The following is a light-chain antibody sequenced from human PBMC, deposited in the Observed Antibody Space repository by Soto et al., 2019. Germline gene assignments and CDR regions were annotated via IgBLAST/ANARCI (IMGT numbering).Light chain of an antibody. CDR3: QQHSNWPLT. CDR1: QSVSSN. J-gene: IGKJ4*01. V-gene: IGKV3-11*01. Sequence: EIVLIQSPATLSLSPGERATLSCRASQSVSSNLAWYQQYPGQAPRLLIFDASSRAAGIPARFSGSGSGTDFTLTISSLDPEDFAVYYCQQHSNWPLTFGGGTKVDIK. CDR2: DAS.